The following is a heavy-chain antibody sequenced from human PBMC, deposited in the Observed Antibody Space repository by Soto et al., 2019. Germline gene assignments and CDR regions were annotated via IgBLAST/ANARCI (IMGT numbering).Heavy chain of an antibody. Sequence: PGGSLRLSCEVSGFTFSRYWMSWVRQAPGKGLEWVANIKEDESERYYVDSVKGRFTISRDNAKNSVYLQMNTLRAEDSAVYYCARALNPLYILSAYWGQGTLVTVSS. J-gene: IGHJ4*02. CDR1: GFTFSRYW. CDR2: IKEDESER. V-gene: IGHV3-7*03. CDR3: ARALNPLYILSAY. D-gene: IGHD3-9*01.